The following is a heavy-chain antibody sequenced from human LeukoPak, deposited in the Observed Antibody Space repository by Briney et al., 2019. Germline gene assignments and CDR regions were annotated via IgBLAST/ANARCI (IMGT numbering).Heavy chain of an antibody. D-gene: IGHD3-10*01. V-gene: IGHV3-7*01. CDR1: GFSLSKYW. CDR2: IKEDGSEE. CDR3: AREDGSGRRVYLDV. Sequence: AGGSLRLSCVGSGFSLSKYWMSWVRQAPGKGPEWVANIKEDGSEEYYVDSVKGRFTISRDNAKNSLFLQMNSLRVEDTAVYFCAREDGSGRRVYLDVWGEGTTVTISS. J-gene: IGHJ6*03.